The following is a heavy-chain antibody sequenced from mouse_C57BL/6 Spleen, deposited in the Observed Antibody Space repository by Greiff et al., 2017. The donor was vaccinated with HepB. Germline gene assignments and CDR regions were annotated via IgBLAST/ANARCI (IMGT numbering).Heavy chain of an antibody. J-gene: IGHJ4*01. CDR3: ARAYGNYGSAMDY. V-gene: IGHV7-1*01. D-gene: IGHD2-10*02. CDR1: GFTFSDFY. CDR2: SRNKANDYTT. Sequence: EVQVVESGGGLVQSGRSLRLSCATSGFTFSDFYMEWVRQAPGKGLEWIAASRNKANDYTTEYSASVKGRFIVSRDTSQSILYLQMNALRAEDTAIYYCARAYGNYGSAMDYWGQGTSVTVSS.